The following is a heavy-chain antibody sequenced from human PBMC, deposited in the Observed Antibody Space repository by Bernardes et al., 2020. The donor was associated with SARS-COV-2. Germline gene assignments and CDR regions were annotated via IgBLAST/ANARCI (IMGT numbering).Heavy chain of an antibody. V-gene: IGHV1-24*01. Sequence: ASVKVSCKVSGYTLTELSMHWVRQAPGKGLEWMGGFDPEDGETIYAQKFQGRVTMTEDTSTDTAYMELSSLRSEDTAVYYCPTAAPMGGWWFDPWGQGTLGSVSS. J-gene: IGHJ5*02. CDR2: FDPEDGET. CDR3: PTAAPMGGWWFDP. CDR1: GYTLTELS. D-gene: IGHD3-16*01.